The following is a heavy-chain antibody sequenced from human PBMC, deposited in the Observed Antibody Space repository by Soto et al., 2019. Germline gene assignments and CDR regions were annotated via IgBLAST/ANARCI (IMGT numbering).Heavy chain of an antibody. V-gene: IGHV1-46*01. CDR1: GYTFTSYY. CDR3: ARGSSKTAHPVPNWFDP. CDR2: INPSGGST. J-gene: IGHJ5*02. D-gene: IGHD6-6*01. Sequence: ASVKVSCKASGYTFTSYYMHWVRQAPGQGLEWMGIINPSGGSTSYAQKFQGRVTMTRDTSTSTVYMELSSLKSADTAVYYCARGSSKTAHPVPNWFDPWGQGTLVTVSS.